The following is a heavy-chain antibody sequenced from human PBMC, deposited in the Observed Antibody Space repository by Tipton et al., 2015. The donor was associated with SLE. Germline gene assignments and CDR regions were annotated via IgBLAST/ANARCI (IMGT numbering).Heavy chain of an antibody. CDR2: IYTSGST. Sequence: TLSLTCTVSGGSISGYYWSWIRQPAGRGLEWIGRIYTSGSTNYNPSLKSRVTISVDTSKNQFSLKVSSVTAADTAVYYCASSYSSGWYNFDYWGHGTLVTVSS. J-gene: IGHJ4*01. CDR3: ASSYSSGWYNFDY. CDR1: GGSISGYY. V-gene: IGHV4-4*07. D-gene: IGHD6-19*01.